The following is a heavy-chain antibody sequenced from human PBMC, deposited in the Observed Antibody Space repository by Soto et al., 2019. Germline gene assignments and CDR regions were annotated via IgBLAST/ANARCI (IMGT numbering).Heavy chain of an antibody. Sequence: PGESLKISCQGSGYSFTSYWIGWVRQMPGKGLEWMGIIYPGDSDTRYSPSFQGQVTISADKSISTAYLQWSSLKASDTAMYYCARPLRVMGSTWPTYFDSWGQGTLVTVSS. D-gene: IGHD6-13*01. J-gene: IGHJ4*02. CDR3: ARPLRVMGSTWPTYFDS. V-gene: IGHV5-51*01. CDR2: IYPGDSDT. CDR1: GYSFTSYW.